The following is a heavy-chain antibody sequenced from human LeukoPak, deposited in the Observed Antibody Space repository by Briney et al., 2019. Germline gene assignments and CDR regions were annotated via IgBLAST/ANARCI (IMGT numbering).Heavy chain of an antibody. D-gene: IGHD2-2*01. CDR3: ARLHCSSTSCYGGWFDY. CDR2: INHSGST. J-gene: IGHJ4*02. V-gene: IGHV4-34*01. CDR1: GGSFSGYY. Sequence: KPSETLSLTCAVYGGSFSGYYWSWIRQPPGKGLEWIGEINHSGSTNYNPSLKSRVTIVVDTSKNQCSLKLSSVTDADTAVYYCARLHCSSTSCYGGWFDYWGQGTLVTVSS.